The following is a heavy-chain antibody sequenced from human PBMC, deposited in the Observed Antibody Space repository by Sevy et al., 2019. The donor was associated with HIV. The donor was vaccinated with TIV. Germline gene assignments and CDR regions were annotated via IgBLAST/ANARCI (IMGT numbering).Heavy chain of an antibody. J-gene: IGHJ4*02. Sequence: GGSLRLSCTASGFTVSSDYLNWVRQAPGKGLEWVSVIYSGGSSYYADSVKGRFTISRDNYKNTVYLQMNSLRAEDTAVYYCARDERQQLAHYFDYWGQGTLVTVSS. V-gene: IGHV3-66*01. D-gene: IGHD6-13*01. CDR1: GFTVSSDY. CDR2: IYSGGSS. CDR3: ARDERQQLAHYFDY.